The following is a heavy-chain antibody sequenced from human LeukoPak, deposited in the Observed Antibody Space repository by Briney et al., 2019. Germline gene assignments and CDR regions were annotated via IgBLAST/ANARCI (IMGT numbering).Heavy chain of an antibody. CDR1: GYSFTSYW. V-gene: IGHV5-51*01. CDR2: IYPGDFDT. Sequence: GESLKISCKGSGYSFTSYWIGWVRQMPGKGLEWMGIIYPGDFDTRYSPSFQGQVTISADKSISTAYLQWSSLKASDTAMYYCARHDEWELSSAPFDYWGQGTLVTVSS. D-gene: IGHD1-26*01. CDR3: ARHDEWELSSAPFDY. J-gene: IGHJ4*02.